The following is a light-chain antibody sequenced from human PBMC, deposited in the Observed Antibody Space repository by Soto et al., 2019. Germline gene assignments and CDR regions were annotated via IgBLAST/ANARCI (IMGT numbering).Light chain of an antibody. CDR3: SSYTSSSHYV. V-gene: IGLV2-14*01. Sequence: QSALTQPASVSGSPGQSITISCTGTSSDVGGYNYVSWYQQHPDKAPKLMIYEVGNRPSGVSNRFSGSKSGNTASLTISGLQAEDESDYYCSSYTSSSHYVFGTGTKVTVL. CDR2: EVG. J-gene: IGLJ1*01. CDR1: SSDVGGYNY.